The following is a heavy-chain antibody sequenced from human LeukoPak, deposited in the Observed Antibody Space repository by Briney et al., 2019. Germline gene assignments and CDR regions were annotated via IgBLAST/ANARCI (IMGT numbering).Heavy chain of an antibody. J-gene: IGHJ5*02. Sequence: SETLSLTCTVSGGSISSTTYYWARIRQPPGKGLEWIGSIYYSGTTYYNPPLRSRFTIFLDISKNRFSLELSSVSAADTAIYYCARHFSNYYGSEKNLFDPWGQGTLVTVSS. CDR1: GGSISSTTYY. D-gene: IGHD3-10*01. CDR3: ARHFSNYYGSEKNLFDP. V-gene: IGHV4-39*01. CDR2: IYYSGTT.